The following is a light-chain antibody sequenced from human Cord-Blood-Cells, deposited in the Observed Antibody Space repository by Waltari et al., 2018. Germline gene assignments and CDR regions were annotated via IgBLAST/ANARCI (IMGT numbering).Light chain of an antibody. V-gene: IGKV1-5*01. CDR1: QSISSW. CDR2: DAS. Sequence: DIQMTQSPSTRSAAVGDRVTINCRASQSISSWLAWYQQKPGKAPKLLIYDASSLESGVPSRFSGSGSGTEFTLTISSLQPDDFATYYCQQYNSYPIFGGGTKVEIK. CDR3: QQYNSYPI. J-gene: IGKJ4*01.